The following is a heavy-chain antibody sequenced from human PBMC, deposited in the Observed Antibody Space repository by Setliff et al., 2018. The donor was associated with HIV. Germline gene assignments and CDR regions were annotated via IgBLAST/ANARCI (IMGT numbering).Heavy chain of an antibody. J-gene: IGHJ6*02. CDR1: GGSISSHY. Sequence: SSETLSLTCSFSGGSISSHYWSWIRQTPGKGLEWIGTMYNAGRISYNPSLRSRVTFSVDTSKNQFSLNLRSVTAADMAVYYCARPGSSSYYYALDVWGQGTTVTVS. V-gene: IGHV4-59*11. D-gene: IGHD3-10*01. CDR2: MYNAGRI. CDR3: ARPGSSSYYYALDV.